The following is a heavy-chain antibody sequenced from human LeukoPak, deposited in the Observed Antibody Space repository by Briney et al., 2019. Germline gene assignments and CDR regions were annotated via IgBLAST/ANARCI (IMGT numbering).Heavy chain of an antibody. J-gene: IGHJ4*02. D-gene: IGHD2-15*01. CDR2: INPSAGST. V-gene: IGHV1-46*01. Sequence: ASVKVSCKASGYTFTSYYMHWVRQAPGLGLEWMGIINPSAGSTNYAQKFQGRVTITADESTSTAYMELSSLRSEDTAVYYCARDSCSGGSCYSWGQGTLVTVSS. CDR3: ARDSCSGGSCYS. CDR1: GYTFTSYY.